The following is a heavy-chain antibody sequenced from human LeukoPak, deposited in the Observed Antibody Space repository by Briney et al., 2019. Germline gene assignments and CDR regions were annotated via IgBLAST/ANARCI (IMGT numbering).Heavy chain of an antibody. J-gene: IGHJ4*02. CDR1: GYTFTSYG. Sequence: ASVKVSCKASGYTFTSYGISWVRQAPGQGLEWMGWISAYNGNTNYAQKLQGRVTMTTDTSTSTAYMELRSLRSDDTAVYYCARSWYYYDSSGYLFDYWGQGTLVTVSS. CDR3: ARSWYYYDSSGYLFDY. CDR2: ISAYNGNT. D-gene: IGHD3-22*01. V-gene: IGHV1-18*01.